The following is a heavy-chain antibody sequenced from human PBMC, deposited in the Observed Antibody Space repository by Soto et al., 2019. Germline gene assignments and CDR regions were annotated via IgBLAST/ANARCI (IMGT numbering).Heavy chain of an antibody. CDR2: IYYSGST. D-gene: IGHD3-10*01. J-gene: IGHJ6*02. CDR1: GGSISSSSYY. V-gene: IGHV4-39*01. Sequence: PSETLSLTCTVSGGSISSSSYYWGWIRQPPGKGLEWIGSIYYSGSTYYNPSLKSRVTISVDTSKNQFSLKLSSVTAADTAVYYCARRAPYGSGSYSYYYYGMDVWGQGTTVTVSS. CDR3: ARRAPYGSGSYSYYYYGMDV.